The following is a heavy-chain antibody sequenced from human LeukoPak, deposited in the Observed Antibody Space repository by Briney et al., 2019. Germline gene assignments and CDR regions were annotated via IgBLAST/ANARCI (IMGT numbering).Heavy chain of an antibody. D-gene: IGHD4-23*01. J-gene: IGHJ6*02. CDR3: ARGAYGGEEGMDV. V-gene: IGHV3-66*01. CDR2: IYSGGST. Sequence: GGSLRLSCAASGFTVSSNYMSWVRQAPGKGLEWVSVIYSGGSTYYADSVKGRFTISGDNSKNTLYLQMNSLRAEDTAVYYCARGAYGGEEGMDVWGQGTTVTVSS. CDR1: GFTVSSNY.